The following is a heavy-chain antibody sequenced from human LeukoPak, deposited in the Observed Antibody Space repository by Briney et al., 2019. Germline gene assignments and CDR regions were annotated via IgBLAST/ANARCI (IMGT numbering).Heavy chain of an antibody. Sequence: GGSLRLSCAASGFTFSSYGMHWVRQAPGKGLEWVAFIRYDGSNKYYADSVKGRFTISRDNSKNTLYLQMNSLRAEDTAAYYCAKETYDYGDTTVPGSFDYWGQGTLVTVSS. J-gene: IGHJ4*02. V-gene: IGHV3-30*02. CDR1: GFTFSSYG. CDR3: AKETYDYGDTTVPGSFDY. CDR2: IRYDGSNK. D-gene: IGHD4-17*01.